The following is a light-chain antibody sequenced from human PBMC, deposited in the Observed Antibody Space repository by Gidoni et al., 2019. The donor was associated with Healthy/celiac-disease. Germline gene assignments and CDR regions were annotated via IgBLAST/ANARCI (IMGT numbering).Light chain of an antibody. J-gene: IGKJ4*01. CDR1: PSVSSY. CDR2: DAS. CDR3: QQRSNWPPLT. V-gene: IGKV3-11*01. Sequence: IVLTQSPATLSLSPGERATLSCRASPSVSSYLAWYQQKPGQAPRLLIYDASNRATDIPARFSGSGSGTDFTLTISSLEPEDFAVYYCQQRSNWPPLTFGGGTKVEIK.